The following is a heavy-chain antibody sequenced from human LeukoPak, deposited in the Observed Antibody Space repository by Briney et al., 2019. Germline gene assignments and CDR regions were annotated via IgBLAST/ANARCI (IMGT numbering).Heavy chain of an antibody. CDR2: ISSSGSTK. J-gene: IGHJ4*02. D-gene: IGHD6-13*01. CDR3: ARGIAAAETDLDY. CDR1: GFTFRNYE. Sequence: PGGSLRLSCAASGFTFRNYEIHWVRQAAGKGLEWVSYISSSGSTKYYADSVKGRFTISRDNAKNSLYLQMNSLRVEDTAIYYCARGIAAAETDLDYWGQGTLVSVSS. V-gene: IGHV3-48*03.